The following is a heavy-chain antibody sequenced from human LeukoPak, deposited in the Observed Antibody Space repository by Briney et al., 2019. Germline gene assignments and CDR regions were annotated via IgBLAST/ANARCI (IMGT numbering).Heavy chain of an antibody. CDR2: ISAYNGNT. J-gene: IGHJ3*01. CDR1: GYTFTSYG. D-gene: IGHD1-26*01. Sequence: PWASVKVSCKASGYTFTSYGISWVRQAPGQGLEWMGWISAYNGNTNYAQKLQGRVTMTTDTSTSTAYMELRSLRSDDTAVYYCARWEIVGASEGDDAFDVWGQGTMVTVSS. CDR3: ARWEIVGASEGDDAFDV. V-gene: IGHV1-18*01.